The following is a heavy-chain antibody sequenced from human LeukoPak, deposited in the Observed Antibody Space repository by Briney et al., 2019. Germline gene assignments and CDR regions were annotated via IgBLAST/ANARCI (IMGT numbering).Heavy chain of an antibody. CDR3: ARLTYYDYVWGSYRSDAFDI. CDR2: IYYSGST. V-gene: IGHV4-30-4*08. Sequence: SETLSLTCAVSGYSISSGYYWSWIRQPPGKGLEWIGYIYYSGSTYYNPSLKSRVTISVDTSKNQFSLKLSSVTAADTAVYYCARLTYYDYVWGSYRSDAFDIWGQGTMVTVSS. J-gene: IGHJ3*02. CDR1: GYSISSGYY. D-gene: IGHD3-16*02.